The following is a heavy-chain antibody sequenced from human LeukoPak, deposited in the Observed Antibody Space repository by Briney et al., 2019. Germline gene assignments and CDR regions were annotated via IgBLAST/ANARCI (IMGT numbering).Heavy chain of an antibody. V-gene: IGHV1-24*01. CDR3: ATSPYYYDSLGAFDI. CDR2: FDPEDGET. CDR1: GYTLTELS. D-gene: IGHD3-22*01. J-gene: IGHJ3*02. Sequence: GASVKVSCKVSGYTLTELSMHWVRQAPGKGLEWMGGFDPEDGETIYAQKFQGRVTMTEDTSTDTAYMELSSLRSEDTAVYYCATSPYYYDSLGAFDIWGQGTMVTVSS.